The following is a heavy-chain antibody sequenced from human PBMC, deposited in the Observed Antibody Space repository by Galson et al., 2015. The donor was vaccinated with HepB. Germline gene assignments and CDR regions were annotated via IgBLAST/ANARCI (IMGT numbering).Heavy chain of an antibody. J-gene: IGHJ4*02. V-gene: IGHV3-30*18. CDR1: GFSFSDHG. Sequence: SLRLSCAASGFSFSDHGMHWVRHVAGKGLEWLTVISSDGDSKRYERSLMGRFTISRDNSKNTLFLEMSSLGPEDTAVYYYAKGCRTGTTYYIIESWGQGTPVTVSS. CDR2: ISSDGDSK. D-gene: IGHD1-14*01. CDR3: AKGCRTGTTYYIIES.